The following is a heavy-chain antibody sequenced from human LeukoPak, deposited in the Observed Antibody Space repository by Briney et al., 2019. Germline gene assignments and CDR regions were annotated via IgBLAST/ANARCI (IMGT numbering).Heavy chain of an antibody. J-gene: IGHJ6*04. V-gene: IGHV4-38-2*02. Sequence: PSETLSLTCAVSGYSISSGYYWGWIRQPPGKGLEWIVSIYHSGSTYYNPSLKSRVTISVDTSKNQFSLKLSSVTAADTAVYYCARDDVVRGVITYYYGMDVWGKGTTVTVSS. CDR2: IYHSGST. D-gene: IGHD3-10*01. CDR1: GYSISSGYY. CDR3: ARDDVVRGVITYYYGMDV.